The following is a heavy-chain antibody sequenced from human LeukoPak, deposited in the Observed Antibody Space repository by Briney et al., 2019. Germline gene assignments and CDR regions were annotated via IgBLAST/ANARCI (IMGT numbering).Heavy chain of an antibody. Sequence: PSETLSLTCAVYGGSFSGYYWSWIRQPPGKGLEWIGEINHSGSTNYNPSLKSRVTISVDTSKNQFSLKLSSVTAADTAVYYCARTRLKYYDDSSGYYDYWGQGTLVTVSS. CDR3: ARTRLKYYDDSSGYYDY. V-gene: IGHV4-34*01. J-gene: IGHJ4*02. CDR2: INHSGST. CDR1: GGSFSGYY. D-gene: IGHD3-22*01.